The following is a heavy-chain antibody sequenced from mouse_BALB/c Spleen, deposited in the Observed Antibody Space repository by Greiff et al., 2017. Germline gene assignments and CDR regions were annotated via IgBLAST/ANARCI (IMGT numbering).Heavy chain of an antibody. V-gene: IGHV5-12-2*01. CDR3: ARHEGYDGLYYFDY. CDR1: GFTFSSYT. CDR2: ISNGGGST. Sequence: DVQLVESGGGLVQPGGSLKLSCAASGFTFSSYTMSWVRQTPEKRLEWVAYISNGGGSTYYPDTVKGRFTISRDNAKNTLYLQMSSLKSEDTAMYYCARHEGYDGLYYFDYWGQGTTLTVSS. D-gene: IGHD2-3*01. J-gene: IGHJ2*01.